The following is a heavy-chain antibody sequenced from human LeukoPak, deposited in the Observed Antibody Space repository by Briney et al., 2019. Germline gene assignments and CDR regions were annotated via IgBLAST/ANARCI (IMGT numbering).Heavy chain of an antibody. CDR1: GGSISSSSYY. V-gene: IGHV4-39*07. CDR3: ARQRVYYDSSGASGYIDY. J-gene: IGHJ4*02. CDR2: IYYSGST. D-gene: IGHD3-22*01. Sequence: SETLSLTCTVSGGSISSSSYYWGWIRQPPGKGLEWIGSIYYSGSTYYNSSLKSRVIISVDTSKNQFSLKLRFVTAADTAVYYCARQRVYYDSSGASGYIDYWGQGSLVTVSS.